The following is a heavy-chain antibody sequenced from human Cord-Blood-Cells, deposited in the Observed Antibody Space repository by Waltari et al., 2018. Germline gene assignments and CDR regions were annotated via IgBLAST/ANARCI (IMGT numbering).Heavy chain of an antibody. CDR3: ARDRIVGATAFDI. J-gene: IGHJ3*02. CDR1: GFTFSSYA. CDR2: ISYDGSNK. V-gene: IGHV3-30-3*01. D-gene: IGHD1-26*01. Sequence: QVQLVESGGGVVQPGRSLRLSCAASGFTFSSYAMPWVRQAPGKGLEWVAVISYDGSNKYYADSVKGRFTISRDNSKNTLYLQMNSLRAEDTAVYYCARDRIVGATAFDIWGQGTMVTVSS.